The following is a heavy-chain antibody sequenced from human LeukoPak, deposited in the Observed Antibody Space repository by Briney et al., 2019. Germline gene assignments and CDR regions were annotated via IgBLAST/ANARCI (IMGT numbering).Heavy chain of an antibody. Sequence: SVTVSCKASGGTFSSYAISWVRQAPGQGLEWMGWIIPIFGTANYAQKFQGRVTITADESTSTAYMELSSLRSEDTAVDYWARNGMSAGFDPWGQGTLVTVSS. CDR2: IIPIFGTA. D-gene: IGHD2-8*01. J-gene: IGHJ5*02. CDR3: ARNGMSAGFDP. V-gene: IGHV1-69*13. CDR1: GGTFSSYA.